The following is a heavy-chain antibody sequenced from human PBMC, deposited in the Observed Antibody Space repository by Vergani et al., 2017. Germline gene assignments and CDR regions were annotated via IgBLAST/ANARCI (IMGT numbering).Heavy chain of an antibody. J-gene: IGHJ4*02. D-gene: IGHD5-24*01. CDR2: IYYSGST. Sequence: QVQLQESGPGLVKPSETLSLTCTVSGGSISSYYWSWIRQPPGKGLEWIGYIYYSGSTNYNPSLKSRVTISVDTSKNQFSLKLSSVTAADTAVYYCARDEFGRDGYNNLWGYWGQGTLVTVSS. V-gene: IGHV4-59*01. CDR1: GGSISSYY. CDR3: ARDEFGRDGYNNLWGY.